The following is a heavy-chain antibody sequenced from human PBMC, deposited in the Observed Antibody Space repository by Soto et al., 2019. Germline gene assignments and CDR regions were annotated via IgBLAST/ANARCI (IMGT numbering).Heavy chain of an antibody. J-gene: IGHJ4*02. Sequence: ASVKVSCKASGYTFTSYAMHWVRQAPGQRLEWMGWINAGNGNTKYSQKFQGRVTITRDTSASTAYMELSSLRSEDTAVYYCARAPGSGLYYFAYWGQGTLVTVSS. CDR2: INAGNGNT. CDR3: ARAPGSGLYYFAY. CDR1: GYTFTSYA. D-gene: IGHD2-15*01. V-gene: IGHV1-3*01.